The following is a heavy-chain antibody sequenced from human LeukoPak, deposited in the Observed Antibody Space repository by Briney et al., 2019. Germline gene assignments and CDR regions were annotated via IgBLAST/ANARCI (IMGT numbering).Heavy chain of an antibody. J-gene: IGHJ4*02. CDR3: ARDILREYSSSRAPYFDY. V-gene: IGHV3-20*04. CDR1: GFTFDDYG. CDR2: INWNGGST. Sequence: RTGGSLRLSCAASGFTFDDYGMSWVRQAPGKGLEWVSGINWNGGSTGYADSVKGRFTISRDNAKNSLYLQMNSLRAEDTAVYYCARDILREYSSSRAPYFDYWGQGTLVTVSS. D-gene: IGHD6-6*01.